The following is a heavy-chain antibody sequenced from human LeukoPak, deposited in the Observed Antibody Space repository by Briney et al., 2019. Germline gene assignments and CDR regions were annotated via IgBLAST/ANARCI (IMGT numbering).Heavy chain of an antibody. V-gene: IGHV4-4*07. Sequence: SETLFLTCTVSGGSISNYHWSRIRQPAGKGLEWIGQIHTSGSTNYNPPLRSRVTMSIDTTEDQVSLTIRSVTAADTAFYYCARRDISSGWSFDYWGQGTLVTVSS. CDR2: IHTSGST. J-gene: IGHJ4*02. CDR1: GGSISNYH. CDR3: ARRDISSGWSFDY. D-gene: IGHD6-19*01.